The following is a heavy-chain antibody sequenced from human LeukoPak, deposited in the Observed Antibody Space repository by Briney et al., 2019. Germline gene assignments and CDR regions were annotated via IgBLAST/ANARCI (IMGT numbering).Heavy chain of an antibody. V-gene: IGHV1-46*01. CDR1: GYTFTSYY. D-gene: IGHD1-1*01. Sequence: ASVKVSCKASGYTFTSYYMHWVRQAPGQGLERMGIINPSGGSTSYAQKFQGRVTMARDTSTSTVYMELSSLRSEDTAVYYCAIMERRRVFDYWGQGTLVTVSS. CDR2: INPSGGST. CDR3: AIMERRRVFDY. J-gene: IGHJ4*02.